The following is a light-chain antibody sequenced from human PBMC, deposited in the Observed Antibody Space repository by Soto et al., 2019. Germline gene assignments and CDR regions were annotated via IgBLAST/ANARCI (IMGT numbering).Light chain of an antibody. CDR1: NSDVGGYNC. J-gene: IGLJ1*01. V-gene: IGLV2-14*01. CDR2: EVT. CDR3: SSYTSRSTDV. Sequence: QSALTQPASVSGSPGQSITISCTGTNSDVGGYNCVSWYQQHPGKAPKLMSYEVTNRPSGVSNRFSGSKSGNTASLTISGLQAEDEADYFCSSYTSRSTDVFGSGTKLTVL.